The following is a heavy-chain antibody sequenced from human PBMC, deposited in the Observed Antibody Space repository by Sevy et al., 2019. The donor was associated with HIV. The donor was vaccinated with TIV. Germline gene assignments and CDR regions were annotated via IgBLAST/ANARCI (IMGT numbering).Heavy chain of an antibody. J-gene: IGHJ4*02. CDR1: GFTFSDYY. CDR3: AGGEYDDSDGYYPYFDY. CDR2: ISSSGSTI. Sequence: GGSLRLSCAASGFTFSDYYMSWIRQAPGKGLEWVSYISSSGSTIYYEDSVKGQFTISRENATNSLYLQMISLRAEDTAVYYCAGGEYDDSDGYYPYFDYWGQGTLVTVSS. V-gene: IGHV3-11*01. D-gene: IGHD3-22*01.